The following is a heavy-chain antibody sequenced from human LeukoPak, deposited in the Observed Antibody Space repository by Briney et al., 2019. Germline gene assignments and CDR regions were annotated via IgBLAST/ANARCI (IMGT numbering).Heavy chain of an antibody. CDR3: ARTFSEFNGPEQAVGHYFDY. CDR2: IYWDDDK. D-gene: IGHD1/OR15-1a*01. CDR1: GFSLSTTGVG. J-gene: IGHJ4*02. Sequence: KESGPTLVRPPQTLTLTCTFSGFSLSTTGVGVGWIRQPPGKALEWLALIYWDDDKRYSPSLKSRLTITKDTSKNQVVLTMTNMDPVDTATYYCARTFSEFNGPEQAVGHYFDYWGQGTLVTVSS. V-gene: IGHV2-5*02.